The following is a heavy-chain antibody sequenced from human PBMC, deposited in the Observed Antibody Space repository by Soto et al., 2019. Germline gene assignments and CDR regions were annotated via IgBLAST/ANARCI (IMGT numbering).Heavy chain of an antibody. Sequence: VQLVESGGTLVQPGGSLRLSCVASGFTIRSFAMTWVRQPPGKGLEWLSGISGSGDDTYYADSVKGRFSISSDNSKNTVYLQMNSLTDEDTAIYYCAKFDDYWGQGTLVTVSS. V-gene: IGHV3-23*04. D-gene: IGHD3-10*01. CDR1: GFTIRSFA. J-gene: IGHJ4*02. CDR3: AKFDDY. CDR2: ISGSGDDT.